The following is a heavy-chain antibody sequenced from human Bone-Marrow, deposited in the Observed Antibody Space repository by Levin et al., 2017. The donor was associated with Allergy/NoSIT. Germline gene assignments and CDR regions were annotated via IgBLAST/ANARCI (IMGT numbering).Heavy chain of an antibody. CDR1: GFTFSSYA. J-gene: IGHJ4*02. CDR3: ARVGADCGSSSCFDDY. CDR2: ISYNGGST. Sequence: AGGSLRLSCAASGFTFSSYAMHWVRQAPGKGLEYVSTISYNGGSTYYANSVKGRFTISRDNSKNMLYLQMGSLRPEDMAVYYCARVGADCGSSSCFDDYWGQGTLVTVSS. V-gene: IGHV3-64*01. D-gene: IGHD2-2*01.